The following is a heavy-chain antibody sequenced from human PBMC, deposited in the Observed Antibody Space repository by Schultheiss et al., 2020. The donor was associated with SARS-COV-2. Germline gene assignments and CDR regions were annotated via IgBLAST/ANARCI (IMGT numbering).Heavy chain of an antibody. CDR3: ARNRRMAADY. CDR2: IYYSGST. D-gene: IGHD5-24*01. CDR1: GGSFSGYY. J-gene: IGHJ4*02. Sequence: SETLSLTCAVYGGSFSGYYWSWIRQPPGKGLEWIGSIYYSGSTNYNPSLKSRVTISVDRSKNQFSLKLSSVTAADTAVYYCARNRRMAADYWGQGTLVTVSS. V-gene: IGHV4-34*01.